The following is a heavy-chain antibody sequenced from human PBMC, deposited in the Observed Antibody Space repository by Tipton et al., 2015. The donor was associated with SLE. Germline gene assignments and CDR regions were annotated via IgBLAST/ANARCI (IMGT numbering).Heavy chain of an antibody. V-gene: IGHV4-59*01. CDR3: ARATRTDFRY. D-gene: IGHD1/OR15-1a*01. J-gene: IGHJ4*02. CDR2: IYYSGST. Sequence: TLSLTCTVSGGSISSYYWSWIRQPPGKGLEWIGYIYYSGSTNYNPSLKSRVTISVDTSKNQFSLKLSSVTAADTAVYYCARATRTDFRYWGQGTLVTVSS. CDR1: GGSISSYY.